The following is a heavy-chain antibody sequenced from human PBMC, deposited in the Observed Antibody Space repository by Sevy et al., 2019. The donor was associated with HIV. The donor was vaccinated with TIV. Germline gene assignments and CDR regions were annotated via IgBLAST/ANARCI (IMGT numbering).Heavy chain of an antibody. CDR2: IYYNGRT. CDR1: GASISSNNYY. J-gene: IGHJ5*02. Sequence: SETLSLTCTVSGASISSNNYYWGWIRQPPGKGLQWIGNIYYNGRTYYDPSLKSRVTISVDPSRSQFSLKLSSVTAADTAVYFCARHPNTMLRARWFDPWGQGTLVTVSS. D-gene: IGHD3-10*01. V-gene: IGHV4-39*01. CDR3: ARHPNTMLRARWFDP.